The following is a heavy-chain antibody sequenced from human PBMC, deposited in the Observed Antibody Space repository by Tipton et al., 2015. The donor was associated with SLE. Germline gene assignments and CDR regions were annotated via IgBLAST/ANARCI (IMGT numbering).Heavy chain of an antibody. D-gene: IGHD4-11*01. CDR2: INQDGSHR. CDR1: GFTFSSYW. Sequence: SLRLSCAASGFTFSSYWMSWVRQAPGKGLEWVANINQDGSHRNYVDSVRGRFTISRDNAKNSLYLQMDSLRVEDTAVYYCAKDSYSKGDYWGQGTLVTVSS. V-gene: IGHV3-7*01. CDR3: AKDSYSKGDY. J-gene: IGHJ4*02.